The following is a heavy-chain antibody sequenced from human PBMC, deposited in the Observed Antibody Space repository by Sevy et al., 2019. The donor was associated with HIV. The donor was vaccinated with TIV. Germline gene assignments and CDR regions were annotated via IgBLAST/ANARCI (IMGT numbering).Heavy chain of an antibody. CDR3: ARVVAYCSGGSCFPGYYYGMDV. V-gene: IGHV3-15*01. Sequence: GGSLRLSCAASGFTFSNAWMSWVRQAPGKGLEWVGRIKSKTDGGTTDYAAPVKGRFTISTDESKNTLYLQMNSLRAEDTAVYYCARVVAYCSGGSCFPGYYYGMDVWGQGTTVTVSS. D-gene: IGHD2-15*01. CDR1: GFTFSNAW. J-gene: IGHJ6*02. CDR2: IKSKTDGGTT.